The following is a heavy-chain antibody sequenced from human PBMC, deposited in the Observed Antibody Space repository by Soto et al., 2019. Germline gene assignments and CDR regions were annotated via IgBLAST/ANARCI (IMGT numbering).Heavy chain of an antibody. D-gene: IGHD1-26*01. Sequence: QVQLQQRGAGLLKPSETLSLTCAVYGGSLRGYTWGGIRQPPGRPREGIGDSNHSGETNYNPSLKSRVSISADTSKNEVFLNLSSVTAADTAMYYCARHHVRGRTIAGAAEFWGQGTLVTVSS. J-gene: IGHJ4*02. CDR3: ARHHVRGRTIAGAAEF. V-gene: IGHV4-34*01. CDR1: GGSLRGYT. CDR2: SNHSGET.